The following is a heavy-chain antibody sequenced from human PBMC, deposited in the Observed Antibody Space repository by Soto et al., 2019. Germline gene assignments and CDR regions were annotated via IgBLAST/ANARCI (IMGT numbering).Heavy chain of an antibody. J-gene: IGHJ6*02. D-gene: IGHD2-21*01. CDR2: ISYDGINK. CDR1: GFSFSAHG. CDR3: AKDGGGGYQPPNYYYYGLDV. Sequence: GVSLRLSCAASGFSFSAHGMHWVRHAPGKGLEWVAVISYDGINKDYADSVEGRLTISRDNSKNTLYLQLDSLRIDDTGIYYCAKDGGGGYQPPNYYYYGLDVWGQGTTVTVSS. V-gene: IGHV3-30*18.